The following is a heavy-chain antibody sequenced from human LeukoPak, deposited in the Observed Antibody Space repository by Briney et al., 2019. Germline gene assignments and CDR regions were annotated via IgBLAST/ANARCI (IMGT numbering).Heavy chain of an antibody. J-gene: IGHJ5*02. CDR3: AREYSSGWKNWFAP. D-gene: IGHD6-19*01. CDR2: ISYDGSEK. V-gene: IGHV3-30*04. Sequence: GGSLRLSCAASGFTFSTYAMHWVRQAPGKGLEWVGVISYDGSEKYYADSVRGRFTISRDNSKNTLYLQMSSLRSDDMAVYYCAREYSSGWKNWFAPWSQGTLVTVSS. CDR1: GFTFSTYA.